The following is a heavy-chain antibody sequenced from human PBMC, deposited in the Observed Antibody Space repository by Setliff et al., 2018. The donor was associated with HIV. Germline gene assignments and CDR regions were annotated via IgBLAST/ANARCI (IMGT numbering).Heavy chain of an antibody. J-gene: IGHJ4*02. CDR2: VYSDGST. CDR3: AGVRLYNSALDY. D-gene: IGHD3-22*01. CDR1: GFTVSSYY. V-gene: IGHV3-66*02. Sequence: TGGSLRLSCAASGFTVSSYYMAWVRQAPGKGLEWVSTVYSDGSTYHADSVKGRFTLSRDTSKNTPSLQMNTLRPEDTAVYFCAGVRLYNSALDYWGQGTLVTVSS.